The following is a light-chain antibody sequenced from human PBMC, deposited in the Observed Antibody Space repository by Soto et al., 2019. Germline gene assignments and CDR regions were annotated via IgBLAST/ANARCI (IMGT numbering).Light chain of an antibody. J-gene: IGLJ3*02. CDR2: SDD. CDR3: GAWDDSLSGLV. CDR1: SSNIGKNA. Sequence: QSVLTQPPSASATPGQRVIISCSGSSSNIGKNAVKWYQQFPGTAPKLLIHSDDQQPSGVPDRFSGSKSGTSASLTISGLQSEDEAHYYCGAWDDSLSGLVFGGGTKVTVL. V-gene: IGLV1-44*01.